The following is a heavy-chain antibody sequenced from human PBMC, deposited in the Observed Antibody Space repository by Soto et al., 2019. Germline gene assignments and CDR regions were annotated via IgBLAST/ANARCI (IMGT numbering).Heavy chain of an antibody. D-gene: IGHD2-15*01. V-gene: IGHV1-18*01. CDR1: GYTFTSYG. Sequence: QVQLVQSGAEVKKPGASVKVSCKASGYTFTSYGISWVRQAPGQGFEWMGWISANNGNTKYAQNFQGRVTMTTDTSTSTAYMELRSLRSDDTAVYYCARAYSPGLFDPWGQGTLVTVSS. J-gene: IGHJ5*02. CDR3: ARAYSPGLFDP. CDR2: ISANNGNT.